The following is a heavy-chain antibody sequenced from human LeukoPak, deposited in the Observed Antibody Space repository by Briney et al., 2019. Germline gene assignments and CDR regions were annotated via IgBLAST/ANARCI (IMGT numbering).Heavy chain of an antibody. CDR3: ARISPSSGTYWENFYYYMDV. D-gene: IGHD1-26*01. J-gene: IGHJ6*03. V-gene: IGHV4-59*01. CDR2: IYFSETT. Sequence: PSETLSLTCTVSGGSISNYYWTWIRQPPGKGLEWIGCIYFSETTNYNPSLKSRVTISLDTSNNQFSLKLTSVTAADTAVYYCARISPSSGTYWENFYYYMDVWGKGTTVSVSS. CDR1: GGSISNYY.